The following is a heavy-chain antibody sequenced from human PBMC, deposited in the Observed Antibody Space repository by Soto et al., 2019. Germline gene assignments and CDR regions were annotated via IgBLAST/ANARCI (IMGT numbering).Heavy chain of an antibody. CDR1: GGTFSSYT. CDR3: ASRYDSSDY. CDR2: IIPILGIA. V-gene: IGHV1-69*02. J-gene: IGHJ4*02. D-gene: IGHD3-22*01. Sequence: QVQLVQSGAEVKKPGSSVKVSCKASGGTFSSYTISWVRQAPGQGLEWMGRIIPILGIANYAQKFQGRVTITADKYTSSAYMELSSLRSEDTAVYYCASRYDSSDYWGQGTLVTVSS.